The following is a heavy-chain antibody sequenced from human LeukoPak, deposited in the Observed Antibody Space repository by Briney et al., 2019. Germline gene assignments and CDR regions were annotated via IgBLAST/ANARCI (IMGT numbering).Heavy chain of an antibody. CDR3: ARDRVVRGVINDY. CDR2: ISSSSSYI. Sequence: GGSLRLSCAASGFTFSSYSMNWVRQAPGKGLEWVSSISSSSSYIYYADSVKGRFTISRDNAKNSLYLQMNSLRAEDTAVYYCARDRVVRGVINDYWGQGALVTVSS. D-gene: IGHD3-10*01. V-gene: IGHV3-21*01. J-gene: IGHJ4*02. CDR1: GFTFSSYS.